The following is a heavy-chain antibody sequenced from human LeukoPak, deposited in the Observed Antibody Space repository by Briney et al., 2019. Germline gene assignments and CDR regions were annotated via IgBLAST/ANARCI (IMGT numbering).Heavy chain of an antibody. CDR3: AVGATTDFDY. D-gene: IGHD1-26*01. CDR1: GFTFSSYG. CDR2: ISYDGSNK. Sequence: GGSLRLSCAASGFTFSSYGMHWVRRAPGKGLEWVAVISYDGSNKYYADSVKGRFTISRDNSKNTLYLQMNSLRAEDTAVYYCAVGATTDFDYWGQGTLVTVSS. J-gene: IGHJ4*02. V-gene: IGHV3-30*03.